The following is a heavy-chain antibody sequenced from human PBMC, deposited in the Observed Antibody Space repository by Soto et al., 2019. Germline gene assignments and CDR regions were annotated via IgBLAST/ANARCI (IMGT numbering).Heavy chain of an antibody. Sequence: QVQLVQSGTEVKKPGSSVRVSCEASGGTYSSYPITWVRQAPGQGLEWIGTIIPVFGTRNYAQSFRDRVTITADESSITVYMELSGLTSEDTAIYYCARDPSRGSGWYPAGSWGQGTLVIVSS. CDR1: GGTYSSYP. D-gene: IGHD6-19*01. V-gene: IGHV1-69*18. CDR3: ARDPSRGSGWYPAGS. CDR2: IIPVFGTR. J-gene: IGHJ5*02.